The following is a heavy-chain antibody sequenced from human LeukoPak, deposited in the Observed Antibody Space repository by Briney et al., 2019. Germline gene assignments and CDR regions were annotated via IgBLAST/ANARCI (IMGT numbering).Heavy chain of an antibody. CDR3: ARVGGYDILGYFDY. J-gene: IGHJ4*02. D-gene: IGHD3-9*01. CDR2: IYTSAIT. CDR1: GGSISGYY. Sequence: SETLSLTCTVSGGSISGYYWNWIRQPAGKGLEWIGRIYTSAITNYNPSLKSRVTMSLDTSKSQFSLQLSSVTAADTAVYYCARVGGYDILGYFDYWGRGTLVTVSS. V-gene: IGHV4-4*07.